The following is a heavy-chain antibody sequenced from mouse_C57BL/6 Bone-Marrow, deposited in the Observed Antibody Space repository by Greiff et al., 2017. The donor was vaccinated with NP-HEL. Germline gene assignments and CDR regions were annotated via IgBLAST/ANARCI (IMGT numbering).Heavy chain of an antibody. CDR2: ISDGGSYT. CDR3: ARAGRGADYFDY. J-gene: IGHJ2*01. V-gene: IGHV5-4*01. CDR1: GFTFSSYA. Sequence: EVQLMESGGGLVKPGGSLKLSCAASGFTFSSYAMSWVRQTPEKRLEWVATISDGGSYTYYPDNVKGRFTISRDNAKNNLYLQMSHLKSEDTAMYYCARAGRGADYFDYWGQGTTLTVSS.